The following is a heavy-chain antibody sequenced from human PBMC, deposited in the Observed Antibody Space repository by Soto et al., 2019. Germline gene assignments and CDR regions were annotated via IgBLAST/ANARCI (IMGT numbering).Heavy chain of an antibody. J-gene: IGHJ4*02. CDR1: GGSLSGYY. D-gene: IGHD5-12*01. Sequence: QVQLQQWGAGLLKPSETLSLSCAVSGGSLSGYYWRWIRQPPGKGLEWIGEVKDGGHTNYSPSLRGRVTISSDTSNNQFSLRLNSVTVADTGVYYCARGLEGVVATHWDQGSLVTVSS. CDR3: ARGLEGVVATH. CDR2: VKDGGHT. V-gene: IGHV4-34*01.